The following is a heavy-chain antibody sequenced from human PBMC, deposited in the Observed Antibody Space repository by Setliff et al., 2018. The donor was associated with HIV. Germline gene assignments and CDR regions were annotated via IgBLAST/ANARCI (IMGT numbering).Heavy chain of an antibody. Sequence: PGGSLRLSCAASGFTFSSYSMNWVRQAPGRGLEWVSYISSSSSTIYYADSVKGRFTISRDNAKNSLYLQMNSLRAEDTAVYYCARVAPIVVVVAATSDAFDIWGQGTMVTVSS. J-gene: IGHJ3*02. CDR1: GFTFSSYS. D-gene: IGHD2-15*01. V-gene: IGHV3-48*04. CDR2: ISSSSSTI. CDR3: ARVAPIVVVVAATSDAFDI.